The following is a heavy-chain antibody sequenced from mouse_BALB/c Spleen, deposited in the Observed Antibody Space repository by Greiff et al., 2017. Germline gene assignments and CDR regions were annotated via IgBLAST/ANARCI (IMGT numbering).Heavy chain of an antibody. Sequence: DVKLVESGGGLVQPGGSLKLSCAASGFDFSRYWMSWVRQAPGKGLEWIGEINPDSSTINYTPSLKDKFIISRDNAKNTLYLQMSKVRSEDTALYYCARPQYDWFAYWGQGTLVTVSA. CDR3: ARPQYDWFAY. V-gene: IGHV4-1*02. CDR1: GFDFSRYW. D-gene: IGHD2-10*02. CDR2: INPDSSTI. J-gene: IGHJ3*01.